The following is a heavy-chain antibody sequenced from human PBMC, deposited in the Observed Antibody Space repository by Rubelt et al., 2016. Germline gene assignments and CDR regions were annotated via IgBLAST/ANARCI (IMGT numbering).Heavy chain of an antibody. V-gene: IGHV3-15*01. D-gene: IGHD2-2*01. J-gene: IGHJ6*02. CDR3: KRQLSNYYGADV. CDR2: MKSKGSGGTI. Sequence: EWLGRMKSKGSGGTIEYGAPAEARFTIARDASKNPLYLQMNGLKTEDTAVYYRKRQLSNYYGADVWGQGTTVTVSS.